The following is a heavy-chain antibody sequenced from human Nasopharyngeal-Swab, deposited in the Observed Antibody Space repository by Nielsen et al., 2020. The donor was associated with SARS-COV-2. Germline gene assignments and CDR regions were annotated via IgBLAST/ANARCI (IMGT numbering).Heavy chain of an antibody. J-gene: IGHJ4*02. CDR2: ISSSDSTT. V-gene: IGHV3-48*03. Sequence: WIRQPPGKGLEWVSYISSSDSTTYYADSVKGRSTISRDNAKNSLYLQMNSLRVEDTGVYYCARADSSGWFFSDWGRGTLVTVSS. CDR3: ARADSSGWFFSD. D-gene: IGHD6-19*01.